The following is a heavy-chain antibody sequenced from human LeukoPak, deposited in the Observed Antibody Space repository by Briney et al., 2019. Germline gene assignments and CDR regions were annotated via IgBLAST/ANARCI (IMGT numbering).Heavy chain of an antibody. D-gene: IGHD3-3*01. Sequence: SETLSLTCTVSGGSISSGDYYWSWIRQPPGKGLEWIGEINHSGSTNYNPSLKSRVTISVDTSKNQFSLKLSSVTAADTAVYYCAVGVVTSIFYWGQGTLVTVSS. CDR3: AVGVVTSIFY. V-gene: IGHV4-39*07. CDR2: INHSGST. CDR1: GGSISSGDYY. J-gene: IGHJ4*02.